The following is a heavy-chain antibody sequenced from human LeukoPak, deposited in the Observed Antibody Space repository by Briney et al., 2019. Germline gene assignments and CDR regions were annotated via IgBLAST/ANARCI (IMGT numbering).Heavy chain of an antibody. CDR3: ARDLPTRDYYDSSGYYRY. CDR2: ISAYNGNT. CDR1: GYTFTSYG. J-gene: IGHJ4*02. D-gene: IGHD3-22*01. V-gene: IGHV1-18*01. Sequence: GASVKVSCKASGYTFTSYGISWVRQAPGQGLEWMGWISAYNGNTNYAQKLQGRVTMTTDTSTSTAYMELRSLRSDDTAVYYCARDLPTRDYYDSSGYYRYWAQGTLVTVSS.